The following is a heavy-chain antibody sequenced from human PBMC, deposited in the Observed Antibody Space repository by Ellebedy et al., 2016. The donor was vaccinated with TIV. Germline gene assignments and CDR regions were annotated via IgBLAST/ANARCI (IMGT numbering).Heavy chain of an antibody. D-gene: IGHD6-19*01. CDR2: INHSGST. CDR3: ARDKRTGIAVAGTELDP. CDR1: GGSFSGYY. Sequence: SETLSLTXAVYGGSFSGYYWSWIRQPPGKGLEWIGEINHSGSTNYNPSLKSRVTISVDTSKNQFSLKLSSVTAADTAVYYCARDKRTGIAVAGTELDPWGQGTLVTVSS. V-gene: IGHV4-34*01. J-gene: IGHJ5*02.